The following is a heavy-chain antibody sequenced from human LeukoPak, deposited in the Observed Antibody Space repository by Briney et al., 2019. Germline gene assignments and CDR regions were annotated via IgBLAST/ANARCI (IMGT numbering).Heavy chain of an antibody. V-gene: IGHV4-30-4*08. CDR2: IYYSGST. J-gene: IGHJ5*02. D-gene: IGHD3-16*01. CDR1: GGSISSGDYY. CDR3: ARDFGETSLPNWFAP. Sequence: SETLSLTCTVSGGSISSGDYYWSWIRQPPGKGLEWIGYIYYSGSTYYNPSLKSRVTISVDTSKNQFSLKLSSVTAADTAVYYWARDFGETSLPNWFAPWGQGPLVIAPS.